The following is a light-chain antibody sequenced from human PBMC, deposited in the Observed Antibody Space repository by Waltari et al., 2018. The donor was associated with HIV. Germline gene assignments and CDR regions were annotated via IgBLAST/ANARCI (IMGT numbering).Light chain of an antibody. J-gene: IGKJ3*01. CDR2: GAS. Sequence: DIVLTQSPETLSVSLGERAAVHCKSKRSVLSSSNNETFFGWYQHRPGQPPRLLFSGASIRASGVPARFSASGSETDFTLTIDDLQPDDLAVYFCQQYYSTPTFG. CDR3: QQYYSTPT. V-gene: IGKV4-1*01. CDR1: RSVLSSSNNETF.